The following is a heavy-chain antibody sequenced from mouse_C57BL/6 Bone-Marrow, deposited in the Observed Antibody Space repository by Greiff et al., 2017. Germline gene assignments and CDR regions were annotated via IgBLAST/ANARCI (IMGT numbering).Heavy chain of an antibody. V-gene: IGHV1-59*01. CDR2: IDPSDSYT. CDR3: ARGGRRSYNWYFDV. Sequence: QVQLQQPGAELVRPGTSVKLSCKASGYTFTSYWMHWVKQRPGQGLEWIGVIDPSDSYTNYNQKFKGKATLTVDTSSSTAYLQLSSLTSEDSAVYYCARGGRRSYNWYFDVWGTGTTVTVSS. CDR1: GYTFTSYW. J-gene: IGHJ1*03. D-gene: IGHD1-1*01.